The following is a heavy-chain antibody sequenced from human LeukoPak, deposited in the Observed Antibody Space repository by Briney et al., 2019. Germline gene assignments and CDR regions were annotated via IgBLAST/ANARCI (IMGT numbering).Heavy chain of an antibody. CDR1: GFTVSSNY. CDR3: AKGGVVHAFDI. CDR2: ISGSGDST. D-gene: IGHD2-15*01. Sequence: QPGGSLRLSCAASGFTVSSNYMSWVRQAPGKGLEWVSAISGSGDSTYYADSVKGRFTISRDNSKNPLYLQMNSLRAEATAVYYCAKGGVVHAFDIWGQGTMVTVSS. J-gene: IGHJ3*02. V-gene: IGHV3-23*01.